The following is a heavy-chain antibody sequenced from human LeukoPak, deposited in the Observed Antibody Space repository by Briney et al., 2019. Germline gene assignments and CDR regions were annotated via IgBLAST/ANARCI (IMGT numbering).Heavy chain of an antibody. CDR2: LGGGGIDT. V-gene: IGHV3-23*01. Sequence: GGSLRLSCAASGFTFSNYAMSWVRQAPGKGLEWVSTLGGGGIDTYYADSVKGRFTISRDNSKNTLYLQMNSLRAEDTAVYYCAKDRGQIYYNYSMDVWGKGTTVTVSS. J-gene: IGHJ6*04. CDR3: AKDRGQIYYNYSMDV. CDR1: GFTFSNYA. D-gene: IGHD3-10*01.